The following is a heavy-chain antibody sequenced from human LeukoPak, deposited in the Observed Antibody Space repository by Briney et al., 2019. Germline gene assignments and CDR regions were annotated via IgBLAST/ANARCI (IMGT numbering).Heavy chain of an antibody. J-gene: IGHJ5*02. D-gene: IGHD5-12*01. CDR3: ARRVQKLVATSWFDP. CDR1: GYTFDDEY. CDR2: INPKNGDT. Sequence: ASVKVSCKASGYTFDDEYIHWVRQAPGLGFEWMGWINPKNGDTNYAQKFQGRVTMTRDTSISTAYMELRRLKSDDSAVYYCARRVQKLVATSWFDPWGQGTLVTVSS. V-gene: IGHV1-2*02.